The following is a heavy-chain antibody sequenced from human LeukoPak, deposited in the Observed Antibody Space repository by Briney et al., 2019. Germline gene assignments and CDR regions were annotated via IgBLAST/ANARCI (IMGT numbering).Heavy chain of an antibody. J-gene: IGHJ4*02. CDR3: ARGEYSSPPRDFDY. CDR2: ISSSSSYT. D-gene: IGHD6-6*01. V-gene: IGHV3-11*05. CDR1: GFTFSDYY. Sequence: GGAVRFSCAASGFTFSDYYMIWVRQAPGKGLEWVSYISSSSSYTNYADSVMVRFTISRDNAKNSLYPQMNSLRAEDTAVYYCARGEYSSPPRDFDYWGQRTV.